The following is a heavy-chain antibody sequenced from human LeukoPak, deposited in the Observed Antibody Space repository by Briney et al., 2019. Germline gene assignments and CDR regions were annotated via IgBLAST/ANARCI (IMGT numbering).Heavy chain of an antibody. V-gene: IGHV3-66*01. CDR1: GFTVSSNY. CDR2: IYSGGST. CDR3: ARTSRVVVAGNYFDY. Sequence: GGSLRLSCAASGFTVSSNYMSWVRQAPGNALEWVSVIYSGGSTYYADSVKGRFTISRDNSKNTLYLQMNSLRAEDTAVYYCARTSRVVVAGNYFDYWGQGTLVTVSS. D-gene: IGHD6-19*01. J-gene: IGHJ4*02.